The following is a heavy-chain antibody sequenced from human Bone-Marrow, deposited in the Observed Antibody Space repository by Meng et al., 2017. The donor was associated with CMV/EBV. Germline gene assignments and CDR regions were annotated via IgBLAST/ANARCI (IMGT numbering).Heavy chain of an antibody. CDR3: ARDERLAIFPPEGMDV. V-gene: IGHV1-2*02. J-gene: IGHJ6*02. Sequence: ASVKVSCKASGYTFTGYYMHWVRQAPGQGLEWMGWINPNSGGTNYAQKFQGRVTMTRDTSISTAYMVLSRLRSDDTAVYYCARDERLAIFPPEGMDVWGQGTTVTVSS. D-gene: IGHD3-9*01. CDR1: GYTFTGYY. CDR2: INPNSGGT.